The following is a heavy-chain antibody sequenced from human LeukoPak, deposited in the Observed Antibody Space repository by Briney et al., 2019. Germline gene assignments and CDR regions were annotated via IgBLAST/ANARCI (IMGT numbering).Heavy chain of an antibody. D-gene: IGHD4-11*01. V-gene: IGHV3-11*04. CDR2: ISSSGSTI. CDR3: ARDPVTVTTFFDY. J-gene: IGHJ4*02. CDR1: GFTFSDYY. Sequence: PGGSLRLSCAASGFTFSDYYMSWIRQAPGKGLEWVSYISSSGSTIYYADSVKGRFTISRDNAKNSLYLQMNSLRAEDMAVYYCARDPVTVTTFFDYWGQGTLVTVSS.